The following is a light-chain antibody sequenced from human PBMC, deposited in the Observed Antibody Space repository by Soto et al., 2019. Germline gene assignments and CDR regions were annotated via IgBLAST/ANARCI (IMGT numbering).Light chain of an antibody. J-gene: IGLJ3*02. CDR2: RN. CDR3: AAWDDSLNGWV. V-gene: IGLV1-47*01. CDR1: SSNIGHRY. Sequence: QSVLTQPPSASGTPGQRVTISCSGSSSNIGHRYVYWFQQLPGTAPKLLMYRNQRPSGVPDRLSGSKSGTSASLSISGLRSEDEGDYYCAAWDDSLNGWVFGGGTKLTVL.